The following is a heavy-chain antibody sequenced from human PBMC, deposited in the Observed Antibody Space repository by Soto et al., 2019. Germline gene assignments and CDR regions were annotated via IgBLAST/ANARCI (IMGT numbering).Heavy chain of an antibody. V-gene: IGHV3-11*06. CDR2: ISASYTYA. D-gene: IGHD2-2*01. J-gene: IGHJ5*02. CDR3: ARDPPGYASSSSWPDP. Sequence: QAQLVESGGRLVKPGGYLRLFCAASGFIFRDYYMSWIRYSPGRGLEWISTISASYTYADYADSVKGRFTVSRDNANNSMFLEMNGLRAEDSGVYYCARDPPGYASSSSWPDPWGQGTLVTVSS. CDR1: GFIFRDYY.